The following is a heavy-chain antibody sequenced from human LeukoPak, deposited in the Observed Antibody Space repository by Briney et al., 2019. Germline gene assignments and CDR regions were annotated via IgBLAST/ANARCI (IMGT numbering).Heavy chain of an antibody. Sequence: SETLSLTCTVSGGSISSGGYYWSWIRQHPGKGLKWIGYIYYSGSTYYNPSLKSRVTISVDTSKNQFSLKLSSVTAADTAVYYCARRDIVATITDYWGQGTLVTVSS. CDR3: ARRDIVATITDY. CDR1: GGSISSGGYY. D-gene: IGHD5-12*01. V-gene: IGHV4-31*03. J-gene: IGHJ4*02. CDR2: IYYSGST.